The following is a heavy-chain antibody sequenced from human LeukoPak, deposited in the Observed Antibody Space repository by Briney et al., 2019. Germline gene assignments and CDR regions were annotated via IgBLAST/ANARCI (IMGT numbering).Heavy chain of an antibody. Sequence: PGGSLRLSCEASGFTFSSYWMSWVRQAPGKGLEWVANIKTDGSEKYYVDSVKGRFTISRDNSKNTLYLQMNSLRAEDTAVYYCARDRPHVLRFLEWKYGMDVWGQGTTVTVSS. D-gene: IGHD3-3*01. CDR3: ARDRPHVLRFLEWKYGMDV. CDR1: GFTFSSYW. J-gene: IGHJ6*02. CDR2: IKTDGSEK. V-gene: IGHV3-7*01.